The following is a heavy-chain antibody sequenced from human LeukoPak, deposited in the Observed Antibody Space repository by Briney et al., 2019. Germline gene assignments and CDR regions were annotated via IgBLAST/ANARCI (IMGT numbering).Heavy chain of an antibody. D-gene: IGHD5-18*01. J-gene: IGHJ4*02. CDR2: IYYSGST. Sequence: SETLSLTCTVSGGSISSYYWSWIRQPPGKGLEWIGYIYYSGSTNYNPSLKSRVTISVDTSKNQFSLKLSSVSAADTAVYYCARVSDTDMVYFDYWGQGALVTASS. CDR3: ARVSDTDMVYFDY. V-gene: IGHV4-59*01. CDR1: GGSISSYY.